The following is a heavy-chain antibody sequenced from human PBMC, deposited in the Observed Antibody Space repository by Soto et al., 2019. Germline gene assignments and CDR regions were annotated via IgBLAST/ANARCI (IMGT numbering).Heavy chain of an antibody. CDR1: GGSISSSSYY. Sequence: SETLSLTCTVSGGSISSSSYYWGWIRQPPGKGLEWIGSIYYSGSTYYNPSLKSRVTISVDTSKNQFSLKLSSVTAADTAVYYCARAIAAAGRVYYGMDVWGQGTTVTVSS. D-gene: IGHD6-13*01. J-gene: IGHJ6*02. CDR3: ARAIAAAGRVYYGMDV. V-gene: IGHV4-39*01. CDR2: IYYSGST.